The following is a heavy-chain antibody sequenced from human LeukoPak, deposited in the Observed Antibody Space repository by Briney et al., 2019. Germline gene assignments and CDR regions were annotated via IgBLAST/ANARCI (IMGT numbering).Heavy chain of an antibody. V-gene: IGHV3-23*01. CDR3: ARNLGDP. CDR2: ITGSGGRT. J-gene: IGHJ5*02. Sequence: GGSLRLSCAASGFTFSSYAMSWVRQAPGKGLEWVSVITGSGGRTYNADSVKGRFTISRDNSKNTLYLQMNSLRAEDTAVYYCARNLGDPWGQGTLVTVSS. D-gene: IGHD1-14*01. CDR1: GFTFSSYA.